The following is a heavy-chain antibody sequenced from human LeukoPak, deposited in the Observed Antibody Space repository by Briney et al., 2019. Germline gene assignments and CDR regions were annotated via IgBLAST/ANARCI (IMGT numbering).Heavy chain of an antibody. CDR3: ARDGGYDNYYYYGMDV. D-gene: IGHD6-19*01. CDR2: IIPIFGTA. J-gene: IGHJ6*02. V-gene: IGHV1-69*01. Sequence: SVKVSCKASGGTFSSYAISWGRQAPGQGLEWMGGIIPIFGTANYAQKFQGRVTITADESTSTAYMELSSLRSEDTAVYYCARDGGYDNYYYYGMDVWGQGTTVTVSS. CDR1: GGTFSSYA.